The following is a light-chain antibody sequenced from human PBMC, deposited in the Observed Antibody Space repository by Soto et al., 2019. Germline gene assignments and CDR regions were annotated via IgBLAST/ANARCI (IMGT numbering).Light chain of an antibody. CDR2: DAS. Sequence: DIQMTQSPSTLSASVGDRVTITCRASQSISTWLAWYQQKPGKAPMLLIYDASTLKSGVPSRFSGGGSGTEFTLTISSLQPDHFATYYCQQYKRYSTFGQGTRVEIK. CDR1: QSISTW. CDR3: QQYKRYST. J-gene: IGKJ1*01. V-gene: IGKV1-5*01.